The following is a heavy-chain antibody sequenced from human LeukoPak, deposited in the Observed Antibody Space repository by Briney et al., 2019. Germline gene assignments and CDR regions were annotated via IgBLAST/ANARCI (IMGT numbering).Heavy chain of an antibody. Sequence: GESLKISCKGSGYSFTSYWISWVRQMPEKGLEWMGNIDISDSYTNYSPSFQGCVTISADKSISTAYLQWSSLKASDTAMYYCARHEGDYFDDWGQGTLVTVSS. CDR1: GYSFTSYW. J-gene: IGHJ4*02. CDR3: ARHEGDYFDD. CDR2: IDISDSYT. V-gene: IGHV5-10-1*01.